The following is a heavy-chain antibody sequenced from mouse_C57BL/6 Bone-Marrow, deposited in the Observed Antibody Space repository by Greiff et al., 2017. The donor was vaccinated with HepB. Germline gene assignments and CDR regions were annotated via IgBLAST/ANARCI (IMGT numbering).Heavy chain of an antibody. CDR1: GYTFTSYW. CDR3: AQMRGEGLLRYFDV. CDR2: IHPNSGST. J-gene: IGHJ1*03. D-gene: IGHD2-3*01. V-gene: IGHV1-64*01. Sequence: QVQLQQPGAELVKPGASVKLSCKASGYTFTSYWMHWVKQRPGQGLEWIGMIHPNSGSTNYNEKFKSKATLTVDKSSSTAYMQLSSLTSEDSAVYYCAQMRGEGLLRYFDVWGTGTTVTVSS.